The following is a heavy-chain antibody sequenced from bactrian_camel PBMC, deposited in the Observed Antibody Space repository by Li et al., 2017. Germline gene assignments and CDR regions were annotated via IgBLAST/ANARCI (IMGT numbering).Heavy chain of an antibody. J-gene: IGHJ4*01. Sequence: HVQLVESGGDSVQAGGSLRLSCRTSGIINNFDCMGWFRQAPGKAREAVACVYPDGTRTYYADSVRGRFTISRDNTERTMYLQMNNLKPADTAMYYCASGEDYRGVPYQAGDSWGRGTQVTVS. V-gene: IGHV3S1*01. CDR1: GIINNFDC. CDR3: ASGEDYRGVPYQAGDS. D-gene: IGHD7*01. CDR2: VYPDGTRT.